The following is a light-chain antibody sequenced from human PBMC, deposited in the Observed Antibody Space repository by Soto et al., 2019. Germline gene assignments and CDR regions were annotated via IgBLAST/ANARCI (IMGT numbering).Light chain of an antibody. CDR1: QSVSSSY. V-gene: IGKV3-20*01. J-gene: IGKJ1*01. CDR2: GAS. CDR3: QQYGSAPWT. Sequence: EIVLTQSPGTLSLSPGERATLSCRASQSVSSSYLAWYQQKPGQAPRPLIYGASSRAIGIPDRFSGSGSGTDFTLTISRLEPEDFAVYYCQQYGSAPWTFGQGPNVDIK.